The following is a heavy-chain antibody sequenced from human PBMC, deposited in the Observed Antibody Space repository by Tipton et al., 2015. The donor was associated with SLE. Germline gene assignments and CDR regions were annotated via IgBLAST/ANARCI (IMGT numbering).Heavy chain of an antibody. CDR1: GGSISSYY. J-gene: IGHJ4*02. CDR3: ASALPGYSKNY. Sequence: GLVKPSETLSLTCTVSGGSISSYYWGWIRQPPGKGLEWIGSIYYSGSTYYNPSLKSRVTISVDTSKNQFSLKLSSVTAADTAVYYCASALPGYSKNYWGQGTLVTVSS. CDR2: IYYSGST. V-gene: IGHV4-39*07. D-gene: IGHD4-11*01.